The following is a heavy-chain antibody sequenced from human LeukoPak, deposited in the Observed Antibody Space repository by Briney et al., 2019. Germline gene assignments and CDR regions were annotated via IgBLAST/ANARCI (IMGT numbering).Heavy chain of an antibody. CDR3: AKDRGYSYGYDYYGMDV. Sequence: GGSLRLSCAASGFTFSSHAMSWVRQAPGQGLDWVSGISHSGGSTHYADSAKGRFTISRDNSKNTLYLQMNNLRAEDTAVYYCAKDRGYSYGYDYYGMDVWGQGTTVTVSS. V-gene: IGHV3-23*01. CDR2: ISHSGGST. CDR1: GFTFSSHA. J-gene: IGHJ6*02. D-gene: IGHD5-18*01.